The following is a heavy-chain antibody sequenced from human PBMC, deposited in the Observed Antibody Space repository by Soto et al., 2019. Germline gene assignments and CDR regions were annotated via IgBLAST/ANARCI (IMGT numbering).Heavy chain of an antibody. CDR2: IYYSGST. Sequence: SETPSLTCTVSGGCISSYYWSWIRQPPGKGLEWIGYIYYSGSTNYNPSLKSRVTISVDTSKNQFSLKLSSVTAADTAVYYCARVGYSYRGYYYYYYMDVWGKGTTVTVSS. CDR1: GGCISSYY. J-gene: IGHJ6*03. CDR3: ARVGYSYRGYYYYYYMDV. D-gene: IGHD5-18*01. V-gene: IGHV4-59*01.